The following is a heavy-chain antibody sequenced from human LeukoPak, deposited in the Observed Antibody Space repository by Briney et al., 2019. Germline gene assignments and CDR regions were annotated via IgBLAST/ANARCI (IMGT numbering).Heavy chain of an antibody. V-gene: IGHV4-39*07. Sequence: SETLSLTCTVSGGSISSSNYYWGWIRQTPGKGLEYIGTIHYSGSTDYNPSLKSRVTISADTSKNQFSLKLGSVTAADTAVYYCARSYNWQTIAYTWFDPWGQGTLVTVSS. CDR1: GGSISSSNYY. D-gene: IGHD1-20*01. CDR3: ARSYNWQTIAYTWFDP. CDR2: IHYSGST. J-gene: IGHJ5*02.